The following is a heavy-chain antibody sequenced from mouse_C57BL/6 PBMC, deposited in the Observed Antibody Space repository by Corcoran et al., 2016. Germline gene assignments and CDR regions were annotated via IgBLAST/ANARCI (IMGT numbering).Heavy chain of an antibody. V-gene: IGHV1-26*01. J-gene: IGHJ1*03. D-gene: IGHD2-4*01. CDR3: SRNYYDRRGYFDV. Sequence: EVQLQQSGPELVKPGASVKISCKASGYTFTDYYMNWVKQSHGKSLEWIGDINPNNGGTSYNQKFKGKATLTVDKSSSTAYMELRSLTSEDSAVYYCSRNYYDRRGYFDVWATGTTVTVSS. CDR2: INPNNGGT. CDR1: GYTFTDYY.